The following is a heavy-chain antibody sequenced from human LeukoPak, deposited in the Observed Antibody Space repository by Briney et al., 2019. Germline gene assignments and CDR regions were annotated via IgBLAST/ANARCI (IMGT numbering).Heavy chain of an antibody. V-gene: IGHV4-39*01. CDR1: GGSISSSSNY. CDR2: MYYGGIT. J-gene: IGHJ4*02. CDR3: ARPIRSNYGDYPLRY. D-gene: IGHD4-17*01. Sequence: SETLSLTCTVSGGSISSSSNYWGWIRQPPGKGLEWIGSMYYGGITYYNPSLMSRVTISVDTSKNQCSLKLSSVTAADTAVYYCARPIRSNYGDYPLRYWGQGTLVTVSS.